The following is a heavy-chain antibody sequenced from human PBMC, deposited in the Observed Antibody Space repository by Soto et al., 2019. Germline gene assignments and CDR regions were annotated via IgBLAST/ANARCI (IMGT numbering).Heavy chain of an antibody. Sequence: QVQLVESGGGVVQPGRSLRLSCAASGFTFSSYGMHWVRQAPGKGLEWVAVIWYDGSNKYYADSVKGRFTISRDNSKNTLYLQMNSLRAEDTAVYYCARDIPAAIDYYYYGMDVWGQGTTVTVSS. V-gene: IGHV3-33*01. J-gene: IGHJ6*02. D-gene: IGHD2-2*02. CDR2: IWYDGSNK. CDR3: ARDIPAAIDYYYYGMDV. CDR1: GFTFSSYG.